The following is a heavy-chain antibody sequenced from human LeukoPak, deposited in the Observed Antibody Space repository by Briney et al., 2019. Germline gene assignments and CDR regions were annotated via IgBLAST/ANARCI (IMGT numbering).Heavy chain of an antibody. Sequence: SETLSLTCTVSGGSIRSSIYYWGWVRQPPGEGRVWIGSIYYSGSTYCHPSLARRVSIPVDTSKHPSSLKLGSVTAADTAVYYCARQTCSGGSCYSVGWFDPWGQGTLVPVSS. J-gene: IGHJ5*02. D-gene: IGHD2-15*01. CDR2: IYYSGST. CDR1: GGSIRSSIYY. V-gene: IGHV4-39*01. CDR3: ARQTCSGGSCYSVGWFDP.